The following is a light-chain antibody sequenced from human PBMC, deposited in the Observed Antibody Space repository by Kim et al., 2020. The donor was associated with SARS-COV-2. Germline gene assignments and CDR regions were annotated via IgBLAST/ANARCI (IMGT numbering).Light chain of an antibody. CDR1: QSVSSN. J-gene: IGKJ1*01. CDR2: GAS. Sequence: VSPGERSTLSCRASQSVSSNLAWYQQKPGQAPRLLIYGASTRATGIPARFSGSGSGTEFTLTISSLQSEDFAVYYCQQYNNWPCTFGQGTKVDIK. CDR3: QQYNNWPCT. V-gene: IGKV3-15*01.